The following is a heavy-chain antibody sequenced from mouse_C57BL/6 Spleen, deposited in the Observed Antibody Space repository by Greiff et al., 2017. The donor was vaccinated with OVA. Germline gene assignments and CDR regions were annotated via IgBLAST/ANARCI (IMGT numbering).Heavy chain of an antibody. CDR3: ARLTTVPYFDY. Sequence: LVESGPELVKPGASVKISCKASGYSFTGYYMNWVKQSPEKSLEWIGEINPSTGGTTYNQKFKAKATLTVDKSSSTAYMQLKSLTSEDSAVYYCARLTTVPYFDYWGQGTTLTVSS. CDR1: GYSFTGYY. J-gene: IGHJ2*01. CDR2: INPSTGGT. D-gene: IGHD1-1*01. V-gene: IGHV1-42*01.